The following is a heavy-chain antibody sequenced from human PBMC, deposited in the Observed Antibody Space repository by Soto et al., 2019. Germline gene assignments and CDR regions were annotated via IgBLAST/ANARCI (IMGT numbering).Heavy chain of an antibody. CDR3: ARVSYSGYYMGQWLGTGLTDY. CDR1: SGSISSYY. Sequence: QVQLQESGPGLVKPSETLSLTCTVSSGSISSYYWSWIRQPPGKGLEWIGYIYYSGSTNYNPSLKSRVTISVDTSKNQFSLKLSSVTAADTAVYYCARVSYSGYYMGQWLGTGLTDYWGQGTLVTVSS. V-gene: IGHV4-59*01. D-gene: IGHD6-19*01. J-gene: IGHJ4*02. CDR2: IYYSGST.